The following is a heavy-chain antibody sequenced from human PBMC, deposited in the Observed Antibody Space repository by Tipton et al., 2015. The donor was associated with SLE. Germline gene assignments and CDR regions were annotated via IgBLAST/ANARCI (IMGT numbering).Heavy chain of an antibody. V-gene: IGHV4-39*07. Sequence: TLSLTCTVSGGSITSSGYDWGWIRQPPGKGLEWIGNIYYSGSPYYNPSLKSRVTISVDTSKNQFSLRLSSVTAADTAVYYCARGGPRGVVDYWGQGTLVTVSS. CDR2: IYYSGSP. J-gene: IGHJ4*02. D-gene: IGHD3-16*01. CDR3: ARGGPRGVVDY. CDR1: GGSITSSGYD.